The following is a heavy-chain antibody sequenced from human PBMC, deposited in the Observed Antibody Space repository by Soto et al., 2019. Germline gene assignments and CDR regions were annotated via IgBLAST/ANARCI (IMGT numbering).Heavy chain of an antibody. Sequence: EVQVVESGGGLVRPGGSLRLSCVASGFSFSSYTMHWVRQAPGRGLEWVSDISSGSTTISYTDSVKGRFTVSRDNAKNSVYQQMNSLRAEDTAGYNCARDRENCSGENCYETGSDYWGQGTLVTVSS. J-gene: IGHJ4*02. CDR2: ISSGSTTI. CDR1: GFSFSSYT. CDR3: ARDRENCSGENCYETGSDY. V-gene: IGHV3-48*01. D-gene: IGHD2-15*01.